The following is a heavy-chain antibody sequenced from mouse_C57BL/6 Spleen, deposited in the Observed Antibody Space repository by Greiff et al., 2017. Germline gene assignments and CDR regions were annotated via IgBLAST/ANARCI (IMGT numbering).Heavy chain of an antibody. Sequence: QVQLQQPGAELVRPGTSVTLSCKASGYTFTSYWMHWVKQSPGQGLEWIGVIDPSDSYTNYNQKFNGKATLTVDTSSSTAYMQLSGLTSEDSAVYYCAKIYYGYDGRGDDWGKGTSVTVSS. CDR1: GYTFTSYW. V-gene: IGHV1-59*01. D-gene: IGHD2-2*01. CDR3: AKIYYGYDGRGDD. J-gene: IGHJ4*01. CDR2: IDPSDSYT.